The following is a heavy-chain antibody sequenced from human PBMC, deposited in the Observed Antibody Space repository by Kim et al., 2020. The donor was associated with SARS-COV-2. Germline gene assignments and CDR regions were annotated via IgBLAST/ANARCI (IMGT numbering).Heavy chain of an antibody. J-gene: IGHJ3*02. Sequence: GGSLRLSCAASGFTFSSYAMSWVRQAPGKGLEWVSVIYSGGSSTYYADSVKGRFTISRDNSKNTLYLQMNSLRAEDTAVYYCSKRSRYCSGGSCYDAFDIWGQGTMVTVSS. CDR1: GFTFSSYA. CDR3: SKRSRYCSGGSCYDAFDI. V-gene: IGHV3-23*03. CDR2: IYSGGSST. D-gene: IGHD2-15*01.